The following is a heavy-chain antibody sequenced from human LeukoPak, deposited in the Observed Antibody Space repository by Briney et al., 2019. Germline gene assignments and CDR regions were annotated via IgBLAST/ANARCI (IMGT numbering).Heavy chain of an antibody. CDR3: ARDSFGTSRPSDY. D-gene: IGHD2-2*01. CDR1: GFTFDDYA. CDR2: ISWNSGSI. Sequence: PGRSLRLSCAASGFTFDDYAMHWVRQAPGKGLEWVSGISWNSGSIGYADSVKGRFTISRDNAKNSLYLQMNSLRAEDTAVYYCARDSFGTSRPSDYWGQGTLVTVSS. J-gene: IGHJ4*02. V-gene: IGHV3-9*01.